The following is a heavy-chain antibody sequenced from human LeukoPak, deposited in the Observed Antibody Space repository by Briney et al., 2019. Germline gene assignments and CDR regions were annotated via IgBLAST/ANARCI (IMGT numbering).Heavy chain of an antibody. CDR1: GGSISSYY. Sequence: SETLSLTCTVSGGSISSYYWSWIRQPPGKGLEWIGYIYYSGSTNYNPSLKSRVTVSVDTSKNQFSLKLSSVTAADTAVYYCARQYYYDSSGYPIDAFDIWGQGTMVTVSS. CDR3: ARQYYYDSSGYPIDAFDI. J-gene: IGHJ3*02. D-gene: IGHD3-22*01. CDR2: IYYSGST. V-gene: IGHV4-59*08.